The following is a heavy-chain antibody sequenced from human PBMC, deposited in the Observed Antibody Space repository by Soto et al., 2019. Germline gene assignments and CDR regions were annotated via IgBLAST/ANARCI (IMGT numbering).Heavy chain of an antibody. CDR3: ARGGGIVHN. J-gene: IGHJ4*02. CDR2: IKEDGTNT. V-gene: IGHV3-7*01. Sequence: EVQVVESGGDLVQPGGSLRLSCAASGFAFNNDWMTWVRQASGKGLEWVASIKEDGTNTYYADSVRGRFTLSRDNTKNSLYLQMNSLRAEDTAVYYCARGGGIVHNWGQGTRVTVSS. CDR1: GFAFNNDW. D-gene: IGHD3-10*01.